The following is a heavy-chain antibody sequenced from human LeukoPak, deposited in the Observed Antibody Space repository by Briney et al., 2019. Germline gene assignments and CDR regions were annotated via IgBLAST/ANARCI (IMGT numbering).Heavy chain of an antibody. CDR1: GFTFSMYW. CDR3: ARSRSNTGTTDY. V-gene: IGHV3-7*01. CDR2: IKQDGSEK. D-gene: IGHD1-7*01. Sequence: PGGSLRLSCAASGFTFSMYWMSWVHQAPGKGLEWVANIKQDGSEKYYVDSVKGRFTISRDNAKNSLYLQMKSLRAEDTAVYYCARSRSNTGTTDYWGQGTLVTVSS. J-gene: IGHJ4*02.